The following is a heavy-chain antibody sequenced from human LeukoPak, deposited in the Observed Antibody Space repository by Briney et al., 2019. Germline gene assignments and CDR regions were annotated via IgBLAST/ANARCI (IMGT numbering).Heavy chain of an antibody. J-gene: IGHJ4*02. CDR1: GFTFSSNT. CDR2: IGGSGGRT. CDR3: VRDTGVSAYNDY. D-gene: IGHD2-8*02. V-gene: IGHV3-23*01. Sequence: GGSLRLSCAASGFTFSSNTMNWVRQAPGKGLEWVSAIGGSGGRTDYADAVKGRFTISRDNSRNTLYLQMTSLRAEDTAVYYCVRDTGVSAYNDYWGQGTLVTVSS.